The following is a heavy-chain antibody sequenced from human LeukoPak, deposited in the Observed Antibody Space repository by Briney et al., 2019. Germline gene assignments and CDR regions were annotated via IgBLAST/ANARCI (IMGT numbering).Heavy chain of an antibody. CDR3: ARLRGETARGYSGYDMNYYYYYYMDV. J-gene: IGHJ6*03. CDR2: IYYSGST. Sequence: PSETLSLTCTLSGGSISSSTYYWGWIRQPPEKGLEWIGTIYYSGSTYYNPSLKSRVAISVDTSKNQFSLKLSSVTAADTAVYYCARLRGETARGYSGYDMNYYYYYYMDVWGKGTTVTVSS. V-gene: IGHV4-39*01. D-gene: IGHD5-12*01. CDR1: GGSISSSTYY.